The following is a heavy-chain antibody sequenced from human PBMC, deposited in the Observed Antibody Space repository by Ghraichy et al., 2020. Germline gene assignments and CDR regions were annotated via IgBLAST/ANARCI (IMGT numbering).Heavy chain of an antibody. J-gene: IGHJ4*02. V-gene: IGHV1-46*01. CDR1: GYTFTSYL. CDR3: ARGGGGLPNDY. CDR2: INPDGGSA. D-gene: IGHD2-15*01. Sequence: ASVKVSCKASGYTFTSYLMYWVRQAPGQGLEWMGIINPDGGSATYAQKFQGRITMTRDTSASTVYMELSSLTSEDTAVFYCARGGGGLPNDYWGQGTLVTVSP.